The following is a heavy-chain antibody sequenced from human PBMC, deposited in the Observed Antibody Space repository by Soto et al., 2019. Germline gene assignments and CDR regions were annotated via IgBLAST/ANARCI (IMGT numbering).Heavy chain of an antibody. D-gene: IGHD6-19*01. CDR2: ISGSGGTT. J-gene: IGHJ4*02. V-gene: IGHV3-23*01. CDR3: AKDKRGGAIAVAGDDY. Sequence: EVQLLESGGGLVQPGGSLRLSCAASGFTFSSYAMSWVRQAPGKGLEWVSAISGSGGTTSYADSVKGRFTISRDNSKNTLYLQMNSLRAEDTAVYYCAKDKRGGAIAVAGDDYWGQGTLVTVSS. CDR1: GFTFSSYA.